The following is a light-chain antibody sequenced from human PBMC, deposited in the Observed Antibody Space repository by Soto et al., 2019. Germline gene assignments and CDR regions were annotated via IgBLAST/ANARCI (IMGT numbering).Light chain of an antibody. V-gene: IGKV3-11*01. CDR2: DAS. J-gene: IGKJ5*01. Sequence: IGLTQSPATLSLSPSSLSTFACRASQSVKTFLVWYQQRPGKAPRLLIHDASHRAAGIPARFSGSGSGTDFTLTISGLEPADLGVYYCQQRHNWPITFGQGTRLEIK. CDR1: QSVKTF. CDR3: QQRHNWPIT.